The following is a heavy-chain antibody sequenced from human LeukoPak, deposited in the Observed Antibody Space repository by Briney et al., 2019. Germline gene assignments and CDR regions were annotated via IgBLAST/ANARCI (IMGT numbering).Heavy chain of an antibody. D-gene: IGHD3-22*01. V-gene: IGHV3-30*03. J-gene: IGHJ4*02. CDR1: GFTISSYG. CDR3: ASAPSNYYDSSGSQDGGY. Sequence: PGGSLRLSCVVSGFTISSYGMHWVRQAPGKGLEWVATISSHGDNKRYEDSVKGRFTISRDNFNNTLYLQMNSLRAEDTAVYYCASAPSNYYDSSGSQDGGYWGQGTLVTVSS. CDR2: ISSHGDNK.